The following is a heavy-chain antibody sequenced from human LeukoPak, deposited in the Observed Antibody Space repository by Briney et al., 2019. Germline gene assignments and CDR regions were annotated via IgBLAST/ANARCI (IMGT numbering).Heavy chain of an antibody. D-gene: IGHD6-13*01. CDR3: AKIFSAPPYSSSKSDY. CDR2: IWYDGSNE. Sequence: GRSLRLSCAASGFTFSGYGMHWVRQAPGKGLEWVAMIWYDGSNEDYADSVKGRFTITRDNSKNTLYLQMNSLRAEDTAVYYCAKIFSAPPYSSSKSDYWGQGTLVTVSS. V-gene: IGHV3-33*06. CDR1: GFTFSGYG. J-gene: IGHJ4*02.